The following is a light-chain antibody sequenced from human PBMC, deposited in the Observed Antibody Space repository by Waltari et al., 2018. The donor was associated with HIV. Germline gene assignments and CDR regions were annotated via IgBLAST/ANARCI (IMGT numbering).Light chain of an antibody. CDR2: AAS. J-gene: IGKJ1*01. CDR1: QGISSY. V-gene: IGKV1-27*01. Sequence: DIQMTQSPSSLSASVGDRVTITCRASQGISSYLAWYQQKPGKVPRLLIYAASSLHPGVPSRFSGSGSGTDFTLTISSLQPEDVATYYCQKYNSAPRTFGQGTKVGIK. CDR3: QKYNSAPRT.